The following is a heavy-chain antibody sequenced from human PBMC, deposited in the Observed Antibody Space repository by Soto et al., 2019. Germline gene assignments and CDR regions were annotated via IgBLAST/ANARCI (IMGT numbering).Heavy chain of an antibody. D-gene: IGHD6-13*01. CDR2: IWYDGSNK. CDR3: ARDPGIIAAAGLFDY. CDR1: GFTFSSYG. V-gene: IGHV3-33*01. Sequence: PGGSLRLSCAASGFTFSSYGMHWVRQAPGKGLEWVAVIWYDGSNKYYADSVKGRFTISRDNSKNTLYLQMNSLRAEDTAVYYCARDPGIIAAAGLFDYWGQGTLVTVS. J-gene: IGHJ4*02.